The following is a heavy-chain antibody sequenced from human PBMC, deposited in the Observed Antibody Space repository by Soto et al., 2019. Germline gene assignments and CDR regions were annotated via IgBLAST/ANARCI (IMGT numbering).Heavy chain of an antibody. V-gene: IGHV3-48*02. D-gene: IGHD5-18*01. CDR2: ISGSGSPI. J-gene: IGHJ6*02. CDR1: GFTFRTYS. CDR3: ARVPGYSYGYGDV. Sequence: WGSLRLSCAASGFTFRTYSMNWVRQAPGKGLEWVSFISGSGSPIYYADSVTGRFTISRDNAKNSLYLQMNNLRDEDTAVYYCARVPGYSYGYGDVWGQGTTVTVSS.